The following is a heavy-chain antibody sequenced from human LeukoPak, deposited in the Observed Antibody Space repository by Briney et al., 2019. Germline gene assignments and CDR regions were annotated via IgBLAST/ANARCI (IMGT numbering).Heavy chain of an antibody. CDR1: GFTFSSYG. CDR3: AKGNSSGWYPSWFDP. CDR2: ISYDGSNK. Sequence: GGSLRLSCAASGFTFSSYGMHWVRQAPGKGLEWVAVISYDGSNKYYADSVKGRFTISRDNSKNTLHLQMNSLRAEDTAVYYCAKGNSSGWYPSWFDPWGQGTLVTVSS. V-gene: IGHV3-30*18. J-gene: IGHJ5*02. D-gene: IGHD6-19*01.